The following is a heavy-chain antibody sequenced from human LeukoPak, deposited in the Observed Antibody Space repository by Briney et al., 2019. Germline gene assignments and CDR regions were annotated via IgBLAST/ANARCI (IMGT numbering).Heavy chain of an antibody. J-gene: IGHJ4*02. CDR3: ANEYYYDSSGYTPGFDY. Sequence: GRSLRLSCEASGFTFTDRGMHWVRQAPGRGLEWVAVTLYDGSDKYYADSVKGRFTISRDNSKNTLYLQMNSLRAEDTAVYYCANEYYYDSSGYTPGFDYWGQGTLVTVSS. D-gene: IGHD3-22*01. CDR1: GFTFTDRG. V-gene: IGHV3-30*18. CDR2: TLYDGSDK.